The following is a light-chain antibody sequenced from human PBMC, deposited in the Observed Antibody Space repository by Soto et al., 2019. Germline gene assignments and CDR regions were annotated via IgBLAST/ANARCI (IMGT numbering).Light chain of an antibody. CDR1: QRINIY. J-gene: IGKJ5*01. CDR3: QQSFSTPT. CDR2: SAS. Sequence: DIRITQSPSSLSTSIGDRVTITCRASQRINIYLNWYRQKPGKAPELLIYSASNLQSGVPSRFSGSGSGTDFTLTISGLQSEDFATYYCQQSFSTPTFGQGTRLEI. V-gene: IGKV1-39*01.